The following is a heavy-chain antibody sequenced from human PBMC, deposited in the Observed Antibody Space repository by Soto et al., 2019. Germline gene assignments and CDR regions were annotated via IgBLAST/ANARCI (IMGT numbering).Heavy chain of an antibody. V-gene: IGHV1-18*04. J-gene: IGHJ4*01. D-gene: IGHD3-22*01. Sequence: ASVKVSCKASGYTFTSYGISWVRQAPGQGLEWMGWISAYNGNTNYAQKLQGRVTMTTDTSTSTAYMELRSLRSDDTAVYYCARDRFKYYYDSSGYRGSLYYFDYGGQ. CDR3: ARDRFKYYYDSSGYRGSLYYFDY. CDR2: ISAYNGNT. CDR1: GYTFTSYG.